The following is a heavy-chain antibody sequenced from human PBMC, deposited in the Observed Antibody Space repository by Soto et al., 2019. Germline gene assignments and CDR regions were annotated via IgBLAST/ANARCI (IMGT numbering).Heavy chain of an antibody. V-gene: IGHV3-30*18. D-gene: IGHD3-22*01. CDR2: ISYDGSNK. J-gene: IGHJ6*01. Sequence: GGSLRLSCAASGFTFSSYGMHWVRQAPGKGLEWVAVISYDGSNKYYADSVKGRFTISRDNSKNTLYLQMNSLGAEDTAVYYCAKDPGSAYYYDSSGYYTSWYYYGMDVWRQGTTVTVSS. CDR1: GFTFSSYG. CDR3: AKDPGSAYYYDSSGYYTSWYYYGMDV.